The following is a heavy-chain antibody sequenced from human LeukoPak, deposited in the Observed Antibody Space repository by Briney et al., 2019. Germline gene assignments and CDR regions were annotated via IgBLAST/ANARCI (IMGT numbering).Heavy chain of an antibody. J-gene: IGHJ4*02. Sequence: GGSLRLSCAASGFTLSSYGMHWVRQAPGKGLEWVAIIWYDGSNKYYADSVKGRFTISRDNSKNTLYLQMNSLRAEDTAVYYCAKAPNEWSLHDSSGGFDYWGQGTLVTVSS. CDR3: AKAPNEWSLHDSSGGFDY. CDR2: IWYDGSNK. V-gene: IGHV3-30*02. D-gene: IGHD3-22*01. CDR1: GFTLSSYG.